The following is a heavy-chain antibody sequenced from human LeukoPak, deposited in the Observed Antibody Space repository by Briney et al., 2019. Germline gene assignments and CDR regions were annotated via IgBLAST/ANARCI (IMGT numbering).Heavy chain of an antibody. J-gene: IGHJ4*02. CDR3: GRQGYTASYYFVDY. V-gene: IGHV4-4*07. CDR1: GGSINSYY. CDR2: IYPTGTT. D-gene: IGHD3-10*01. Sequence: SETLSLTCTVSGGSINSYYLGWVRQPAGKGLEWIGRIYPTGTTNYSPSFKSRLTMSLDTSKNQFSLKLRSVTAADTAVYYCGRQGYTASYYFVDYWSQGTLVTVSS.